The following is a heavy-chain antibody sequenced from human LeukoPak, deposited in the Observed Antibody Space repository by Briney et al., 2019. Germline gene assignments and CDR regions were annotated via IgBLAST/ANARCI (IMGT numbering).Heavy chain of an antibody. CDR1: GGSISSYY. CDR3: AREVRYCSGGSCYHDAFDI. CDR2: IYYSGST. J-gene: IGHJ3*02. D-gene: IGHD2-15*01. V-gene: IGHV4-59*12. Sequence: SGTLSLTCTVSGGSISSYYWSWIRQPPGKGLEWIGYIYYSGSTNYNPSLKSRVTISVDTSKNQFSLKLSSVTAADTAVYYCAREVRYCSGGSCYHDAFDIWGQGTMVTVSS.